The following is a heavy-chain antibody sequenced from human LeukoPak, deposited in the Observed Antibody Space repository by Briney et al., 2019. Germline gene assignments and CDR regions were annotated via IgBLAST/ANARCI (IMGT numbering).Heavy chain of an antibody. CDR2: IPYDGSDK. CDR1: GFTFSNYG. D-gene: IGHD4-11*01. CDR3: AAMTSVTTGDY. Sequence: PGGSLRLSCAASGFTFSNYGMHWVRQAPGKGLEWVAFIPYDGSDKFYADSVKGRFTISRDNSKNTLYLQMNSLRAEDTAVYYCAAMTSVTTGDYWGQGTLVTVSS. J-gene: IGHJ4*02. V-gene: IGHV3-30*02.